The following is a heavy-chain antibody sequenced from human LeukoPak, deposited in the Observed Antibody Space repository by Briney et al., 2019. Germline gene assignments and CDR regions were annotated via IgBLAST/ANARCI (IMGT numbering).Heavy chain of an antibody. Sequence: GGSLRLSCAVSGFTFSGFWMSWSRQAPGKGLEWVASINSDGSEGYYADVVKGRFTISRDNAKNSLYLQINSLRAEDTAVYYCARVGCSSTSCYEPYNWFDPWGQGTLVTVSS. CDR3: ARVGCSSTSCYEPYNWFDP. D-gene: IGHD2-2*01. CDR1: GFTFSGFW. J-gene: IGHJ5*02. CDR2: INSDGSEG. V-gene: IGHV3-7*03.